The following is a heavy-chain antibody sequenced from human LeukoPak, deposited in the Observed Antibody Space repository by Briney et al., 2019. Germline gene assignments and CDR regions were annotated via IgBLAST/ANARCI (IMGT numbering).Heavy chain of an antibody. CDR2: IKPDGSEK. CDR3: ASGGYNWNRLDY. CDR1: GFTFSSYY. J-gene: IGHJ4*02. V-gene: IGHV3-7*01. Sequence: PGGSLRLSCAGSGFTFSSYYMTWVRQPPGKGLEWVANIKPDGSEKYYVDSAKGRFTISRDNAKNSLYFQMNSLRADDTAVYYCASGGYNWNRLDYWGQGTLVAVSS. D-gene: IGHD1-20*01.